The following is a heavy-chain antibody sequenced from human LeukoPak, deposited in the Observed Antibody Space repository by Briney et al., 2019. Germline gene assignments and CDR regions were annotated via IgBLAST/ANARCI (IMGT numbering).Heavy chain of an antibody. D-gene: IGHD3-22*01. CDR2: IWYDGSNK. CDR3: ARLSANSSAYFFDY. V-gene: IGHV3-33*01. J-gene: IGHJ4*02. CDR1: GFTFSSYG. Sequence: GGSLRLSCAASGFTFSSYGMHWVRQAPGKGLEWVAVIWYDGSNKYYADSVKGRFTISRDNSKNTLYLQMNSLRAEDTAVYYCARLSANSSAYFFDYWGQGTLVTVSS.